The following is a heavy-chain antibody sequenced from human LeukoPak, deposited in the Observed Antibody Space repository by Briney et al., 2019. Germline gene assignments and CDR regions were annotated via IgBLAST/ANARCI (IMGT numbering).Heavy chain of an antibody. CDR3: ARDSRDTAMVYDY. V-gene: IGHV4-34*01. J-gene: IGHJ4*02. D-gene: IGHD5-18*01. Sequence: SETLSLTCAVYGGSFSGYYWSWIRQPPGKGLEWIGEINHSGSTNYNPSLKSRVTISVDTSKNQFSLKLSSVTAADTAVYYCARDSRDTAMVYDYWGQGTLVTVSS. CDR2: INHSGST. CDR1: GGSFSGYY.